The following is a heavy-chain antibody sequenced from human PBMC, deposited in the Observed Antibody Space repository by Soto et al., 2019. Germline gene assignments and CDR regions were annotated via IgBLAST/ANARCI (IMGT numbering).Heavy chain of an antibody. J-gene: IGHJ6*02. Sequence: ASVKVSCKASGYTFTSYGISWVQQAPGQGLEWMGWISAYNGNTNYAQKLQGRVTMTTDTSTSTAYMELRSLRSDDTAVYYCARFYSGSYFYYYYGTDVWGQGTTVTVSS. CDR3: ARFYSGSYFYYYYGTDV. CDR1: GYTFTSYG. V-gene: IGHV1-18*01. D-gene: IGHD1-26*01. CDR2: ISAYNGNT.